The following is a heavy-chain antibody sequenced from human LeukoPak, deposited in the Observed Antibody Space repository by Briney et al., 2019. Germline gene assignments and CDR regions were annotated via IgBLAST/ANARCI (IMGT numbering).Heavy chain of an antibody. J-gene: IGHJ4*02. V-gene: IGHV4-59*08. Sequence: SETLSLTCTVSDGSISGYFWSWIRQPPGKGLEWIGYIYYSGTTNYNPSLRSRVTISVDTSKNQFSLKLTSVTAADTAVYYCARHKNSGTYPLDYWGQGTLVTVSS. CDR2: IYYSGTT. CDR3: ARHKNSGTYPLDY. CDR1: DGSISGYF. D-gene: IGHD3-10*01.